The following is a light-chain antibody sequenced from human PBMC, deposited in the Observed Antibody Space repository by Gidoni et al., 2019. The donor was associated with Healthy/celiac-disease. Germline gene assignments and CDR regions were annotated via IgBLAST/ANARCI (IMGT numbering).Light chain of an antibody. CDR1: QSISSW. CDR3: QQYNSYSRT. V-gene: IGKV1-5*03. J-gene: IGKJ1*01. CDR2: KAS. Sequence: QMTQSPSTLSASVGDRVTITCRSSQSISSWLAWYQQKPGKAPKLLIYKASSLESGVPSRFSGSGSGTEFTLTISSLQPDDFATYYCQQYNSYSRTFGQGTKVEIK.